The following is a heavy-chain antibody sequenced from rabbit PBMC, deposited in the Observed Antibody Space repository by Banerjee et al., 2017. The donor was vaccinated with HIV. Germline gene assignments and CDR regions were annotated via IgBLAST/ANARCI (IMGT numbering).Heavy chain of an antibody. CDR2: IYAGSTSNT. Sequence: QEQLEESGGDLVKPEGSLTLTCTASGFSLSNNYVMCWVRQAPGKGLEWIACIYAGSTSNTYYASWAKGRFTISKASSTTVTLQMTSLTAADTATYFCGWGPFYFNLWGQGTLVTV. J-gene: IGHJ4*01. D-gene: IGHD3-1*01. V-gene: IGHV1S45*01. CDR1: GFSLSNNYV. CDR3: GWGPFYFNL.